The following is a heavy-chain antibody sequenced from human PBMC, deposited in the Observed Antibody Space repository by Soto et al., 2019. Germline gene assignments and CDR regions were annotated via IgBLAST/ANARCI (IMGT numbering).Heavy chain of an antibody. J-gene: IGHJ6*02. CDR1: GYSFTSYG. V-gene: IGHV1-18*01. CDR2: ISAYNGNT. CDR3: ASGGLLWFGELSGYGMDV. D-gene: IGHD3-10*01. Sequence: PGESLKISCKGSGYSFTSYGISWVRQAPGQGLEWMGWISAYNGNTNYAQKLQGRVTMTTDTSTSTAYMELRSLRSDDTAVYYCASGGLLWFGELSGYGMDVWGQGTTVTVSS.